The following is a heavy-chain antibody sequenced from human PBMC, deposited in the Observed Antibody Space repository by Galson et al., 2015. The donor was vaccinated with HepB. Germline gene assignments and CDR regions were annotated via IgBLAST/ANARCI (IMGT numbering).Heavy chain of an antibody. D-gene: IGHD2-15*01. CDR1: GVSIRSYY. Sequence: SETLSLTCTVSGVSIRSYYWSWIRQPPGKGLEWIGYTFYSGSAKYNPSLKSRVTISIDTSKNQFSLKLTSVTAADTAIYYCAGFPGGGGHAFDYWSQGSLVSVSS. CDR3: AGFPGGGGHAFDY. CDR2: TFYSGSA. J-gene: IGHJ4*02. V-gene: IGHV4-59*01.